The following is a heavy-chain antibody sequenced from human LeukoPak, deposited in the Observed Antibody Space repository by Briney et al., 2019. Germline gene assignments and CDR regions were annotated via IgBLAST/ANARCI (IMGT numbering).Heavy chain of an antibody. D-gene: IGHD6-19*01. CDR1: RFTFNNAW. Sequence: GGSLRLSCTGSRFTFNNAWMSWVRQAPGKGLEWVGRIKSKTDRGTIDYAAPVKGRFTISRDDSKNMVFLQMNSLKTEDTAVYYCTESYSSAWPFDFWGQGTLVTVSS. J-gene: IGHJ4*02. V-gene: IGHV3-15*01. CDR2: IKSKTDRGTI. CDR3: TESYSSAWPFDF.